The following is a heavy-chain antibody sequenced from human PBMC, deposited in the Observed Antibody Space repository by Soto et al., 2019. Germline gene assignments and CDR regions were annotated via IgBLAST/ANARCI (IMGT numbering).Heavy chain of an antibody. CDR3: ARDIRIWSGYTPPYYMDV. Sequence: QVQLVESGGGLVKPGGSLRLSCAASGFTFSDYYMSWIRQAPGKGLEWVSYISSSGSTIYYADSVNGRFTISRDHAKKPLYLPMNSRRAEHTAVYYCARDIRIWSGYTPPYYMDVWGKGTTVTVS. CDR2: ISSSGSTI. CDR1: GFTFSDYY. D-gene: IGHD3-3*01. V-gene: IGHV3-11*01. J-gene: IGHJ6*03.